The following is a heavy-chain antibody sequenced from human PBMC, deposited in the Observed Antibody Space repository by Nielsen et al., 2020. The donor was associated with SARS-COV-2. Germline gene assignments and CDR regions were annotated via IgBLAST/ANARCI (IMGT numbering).Heavy chain of an antibody. CDR3: AKDMGPVIWYFDL. J-gene: IGHJ2*01. Sequence: LSLTCAASGFTFDDYAMHWVRQAPGKGLEWVSGISWNSGSIGYADSVKGRFTISRDNAKNSLYLQMNSLRAEDTALYYCAKDMGPVIWYFDLWGRGTLVTVSS. CDR1: GFTFDDYA. D-gene: IGHD3-10*01. V-gene: IGHV3-9*01. CDR2: ISWNSGSI.